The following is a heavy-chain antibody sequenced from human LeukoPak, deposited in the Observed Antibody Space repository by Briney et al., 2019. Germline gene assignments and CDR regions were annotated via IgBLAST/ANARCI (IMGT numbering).Heavy chain of an antibody. Sequence: GGSLRLSCAASGFTFSSYGMHWVRQAPGKGLEWVAVISYDGSNKYYADSVKGRFTISRDNSKNTLYLQMNSLRAEDTAVYYCARTEDSSNWNLEYWGQGTLVTASS. D-gene: IGHD1-1*01. V-gene: IGHV3-30*03. J-gene: IGHJ4*02. CDR2: ISYDGSNK. CDR1: GFTFSSYG. CDR3: ARTEDSSNWNLEY.